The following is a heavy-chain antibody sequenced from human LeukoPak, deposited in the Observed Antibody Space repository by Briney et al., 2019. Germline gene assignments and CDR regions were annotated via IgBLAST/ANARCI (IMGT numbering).Heavy chain of an antibody. CDR3: AKVFCTISSCSYFDY. D-gene: IGHD2-2*01. CDR1: GFTVSSNY. V-gene: IGHV3-53*01. J-gene: IGHJ4*02. CDR2: IYSGGST. Sequence: PGGSLRLSCAASGFTVSSNYMSWVRQAPGKGLEWVSVIYSGGSTYYADSVKGRFTISRDNSKNTLYLQMNTLRADDTAVYYCAKVFCTISSCSYFDYWGQGTLVTVSS.